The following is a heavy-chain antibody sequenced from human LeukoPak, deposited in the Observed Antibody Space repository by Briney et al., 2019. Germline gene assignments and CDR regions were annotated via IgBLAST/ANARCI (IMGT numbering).Heavy chain of an antibody. Sequence: PGGSLRLSCAASGFTFDDYAMHWVRQAPGKGPEWVSGISWNSGSIGYADSVKGRFTISRDNAKNSLYLQMNSLRAEDTALCYCAKARKEVIDTWIFDYWGQGTLVTVSS. CDR3: AKARKEVIDTWIFDY. D-gene: IGHD3-16*02. J-gene: IGHJ4*02. V-gene: IGHV3-9*01. CDR1: GFTFDDYA. CDR2: ISWNSGSI.